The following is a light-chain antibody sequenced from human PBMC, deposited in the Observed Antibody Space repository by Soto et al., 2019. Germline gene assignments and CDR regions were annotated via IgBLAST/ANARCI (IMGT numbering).Light chain of an antibody. Sequence: DIQMTQSPSTLSGSVGDRVTITCRASQTISSWLAWYQQKPGKAPKLLIYKASTLKSGVPSRFSGSRSGPDFTLTISSLQPEDFATYCCQQSYSSPPTFGQGTKVDIK. CDR1: QTISSW. CDR2: KAS. CDR3: QQSYSSPPT. J-gene: IGKJ1*01. V-gene: IGKV1-5*03.